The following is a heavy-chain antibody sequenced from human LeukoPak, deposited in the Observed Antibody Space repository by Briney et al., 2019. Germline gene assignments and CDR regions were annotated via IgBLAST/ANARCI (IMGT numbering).Heavy chain of an antibody. J-gene: IGHJ5*02. Sequence: GASVKVSCKASGYTFTSYGISWVRQAPGQGLEWMGWISAYNGNTNYAQKLQGRVTMTTDTSTSTAYMELRSLRSDDTAVYYCARAPLSAGTCWFDPWGQGTLVTVSS. CDR2: ISAYNGNT. V-gene: IGHV1-18*01. CDR1: GYTFTSYG. CDR3: ARAPLSAGTCWFDP. D-gene: IGHD6-13*01.